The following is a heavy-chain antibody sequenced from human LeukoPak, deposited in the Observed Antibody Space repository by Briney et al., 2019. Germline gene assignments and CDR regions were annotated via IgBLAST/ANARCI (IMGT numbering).Heavy chain of an antibody. D-gene: IGHD5-24*01. J-gene: IGHJ6*03. Sequence: SVKVSCKASGGTFSSYAISWVRQAPGQGLEWMGGIIPIFGTANYAQKLQGGVTITADESTSTAYMQLSSLRSEDTAVYYCARGGQTDGNKVSYYYMDVWGKGTTATTSS. CDR3: ARGGQTDGNKVSYYYMDV. CDR1: GGTFSSYA. CDR2: IIPIFGTA. V-gene: IGHV1-69*13.